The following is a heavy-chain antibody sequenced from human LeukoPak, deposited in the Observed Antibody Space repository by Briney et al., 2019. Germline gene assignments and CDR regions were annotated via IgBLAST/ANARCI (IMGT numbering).Heavy chain of an antibody. V-gene: IGHV1-3*01. CDR3: ARDRSFLVWYGEFDAFDI. J-gene: IGHJ3*02. D-gene: IGHD3-10*01. CDR2: INAGNGNT. CDR1: GYTFTSCA. Sequence: ASVKVSCKASGYTFTSCAMHWVRQAPGQRLEWMGWINAGNGNTKYSQEFQGRVTITRDTSASTAYMELRSLRSDDTAVYYCARDRSFLVWYGEFDAFDIWGQGTMVTVSS.